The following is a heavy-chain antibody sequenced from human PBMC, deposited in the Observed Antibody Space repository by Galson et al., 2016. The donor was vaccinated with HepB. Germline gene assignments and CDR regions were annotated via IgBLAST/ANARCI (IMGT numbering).Heavy chain of an antibody. D-gene: IGHD2-8*01. V-gene: IGHV7-4-1*02. Sequence: SVKVSCKASGYTFTTYAMNWVRQAPGQGLECMGWVNTNTGNPTYAQGFTGRFVFSLDTSVSTAYLQVSGLKAEDTAVYYCATSAGRGVYDYWGQATLVTVSS. CDR1: GYTFTTYA. J-gene: IGHJ4*02. CDR2: VNTNTGNP. CDR3: ATSAGRGVYDY.